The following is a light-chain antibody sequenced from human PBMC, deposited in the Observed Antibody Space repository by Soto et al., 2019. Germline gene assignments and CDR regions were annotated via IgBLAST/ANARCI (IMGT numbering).Light chain of an antibody. J-gene: IGKJ4*01. CDR3: QQYNSYSPL. CDR1: QSVSSY. Sequence: ILLTQSPSTLSLSPGERATLSCGAGQSVSSYLAWYQQKPGQAPRLLISDASNRATGIPARFSGSGSGTDFTLTISRLEPEDFAPYYCQQYNSYSPLFGGGTKVDIK. CDR2: DAS. V-gene: IGKV3-11*01.